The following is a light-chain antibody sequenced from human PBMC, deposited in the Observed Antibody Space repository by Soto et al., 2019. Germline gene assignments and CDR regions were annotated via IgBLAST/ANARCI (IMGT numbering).Light chain of an antibody. CDR1: QSVSSSD. J-gene: IGKJ3*01. V-gene: IGKV3-20*01. CDR3: QQYGSSLLFT. CDR2: GAS. Sequence: EIVLTQSPGTLSLSPGERATLSCRASQSVSSSDLAWYQQKPGQAPRLLIYGASSRDTGIPDRFSGSGYGTDFTLAISRLETEDSAVYYCQQYGSSLLFTFGPGTKVDIK.